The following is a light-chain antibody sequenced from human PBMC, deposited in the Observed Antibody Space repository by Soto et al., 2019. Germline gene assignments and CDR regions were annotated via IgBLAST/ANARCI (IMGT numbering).Light chain of an antibody. V-gene: IGKV1-39*01. Sequence: DIQMTQSPSSLSASVGDRVTITCRARQCISSYLNWYQQKPGKAPKLLIYAASSLQSGVPSRFSGSGSGTDFTLTISSLQPEDYATYDCQQSYSTLLTFGGGTKVEIK. J-gene: IGKJ4*01. CDR1: QCISSY. CDR2: AAS. CDR3: QQSYSTLLT.